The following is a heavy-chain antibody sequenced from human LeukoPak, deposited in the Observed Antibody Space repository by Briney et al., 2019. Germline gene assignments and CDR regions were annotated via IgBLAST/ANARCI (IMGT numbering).Heavy chain of an antibody. CDR1: GGSITSSSYY. J-gene: IGHJ5*02. CDR3: ARDLWDYSSSWYGYGSGWFDP. Sequence: SETLSLTCTVSGGSITSSSYYWGWIRQPPGKGLEWIGSIYYSGSTYYNPSLKSRVTFSVDKSKNQFSLKLSSVTAADTAVYYCARDLWDYSSSWYGYGSGWFDPWGQGTLVTVSS. CDR2: IYYSGST. V-gene: IGHV4-39*07. D-gene: IGHD6-13*01.